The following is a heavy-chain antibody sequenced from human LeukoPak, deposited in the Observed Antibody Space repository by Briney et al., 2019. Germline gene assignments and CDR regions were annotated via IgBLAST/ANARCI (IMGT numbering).Heavy chain of an antibody. J-gene: IGHJ4*02. CDR1: GGSFSGHY. CDR3: ASFYHGFDY. Sequence: PSETLSLTCAVYGGSFSGHYWRWIRQPPGKGLEGIGEINHSGSSNYNPSLKSRVTISVDTSRNQFSLKLSSVTAADTAVYYCASFYHGFDYWGQGTLVTVSS. CDR2: INHSGSS. V-gene: IGHV4-34*01. D-gene: IGHD2/OR15-2a*01.